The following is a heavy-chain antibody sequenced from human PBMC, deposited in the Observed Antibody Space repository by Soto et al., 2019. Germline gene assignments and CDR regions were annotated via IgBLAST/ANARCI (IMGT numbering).Heavy chain of an antibody. D-gene: IGHD1-26*01. Sequence: LXLSCVWSGFTFKNYVMHWVRQAPGKGLEWLAVVSYDGTKTMYTDSVKGRISISRDNARNTLFLQMDSLTAEDTALYYCARELRSYSGAYSDHWGQGTPVTVSS. CDR3: ARELRSYSGAYSDH. CDR2: VSYDGTKT. CDR1: GFTFKNYV. V-gene: IGHV3-33*05. J-gene: IGHJ4*02.